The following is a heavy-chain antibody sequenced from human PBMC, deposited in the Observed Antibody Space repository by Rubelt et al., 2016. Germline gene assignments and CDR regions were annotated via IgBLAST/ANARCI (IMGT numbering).Heavy chain of an antibody. D-gene: IGHD1-26*01. CDR2: IYYSGST. J-gene: IGHJ3*02. V-gene: IGHV4-39*01. CDR3: ARQPGSYRAFDI. CDR1: GGSISSSSYY. Sequence: QVQLQESGPGLVKPSETLSLTCTVSGGSISSSSYYWGWIRQPPGKGLEWIGSIYYSGSTYYNPSLKSRVTISVDTSKNQFSLKLSSVTAADTAVYYCARQPGSYRAFDIWGQGTMVTVSS.